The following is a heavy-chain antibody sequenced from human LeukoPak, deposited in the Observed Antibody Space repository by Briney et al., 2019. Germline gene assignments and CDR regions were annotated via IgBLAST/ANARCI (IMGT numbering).Heavy chain of an antibody. J-gene: IGHJ4*02. CDR2: ISGTSSAV. Sequence: GGSLRLSCAASGFHFSSYDLNWVRQAPGNGLEWVSYISGTSSAVYYADSVKGRFTISRDNAKNSLYLQMNSLRAEDTAVYYCAREVFPRIAARAFDYWGQGTLVTVSS. V-gene: IGHV3-48*04. CDR3: AREVFPRIAARAFDY. D-gene: IGHD6-6*01. CDR1: GFHFSSYD.